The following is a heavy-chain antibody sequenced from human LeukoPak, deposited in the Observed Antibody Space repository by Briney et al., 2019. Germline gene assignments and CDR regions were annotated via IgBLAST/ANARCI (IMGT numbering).Heavy chain of an antibody. J-gene: IGHJ3*02. Sequence: GGSLRLSCAASGFTFSNAWMSRLRQAPGKGREWVGRIKSKTDGGAREYAAPVKGRLTISRDDAKNTLNLQMNSLKAEDTAVYYCTTGGNGTPEEDLFDIWGQGTMVTVSS. V-gene: IGHV3-15*01. D-gene: IGHD3-10*01. CDR2: IKSKTDGGAR. CDR3: TTGGNGTPEEDLFDI. CDR1: GFTFSNAW.